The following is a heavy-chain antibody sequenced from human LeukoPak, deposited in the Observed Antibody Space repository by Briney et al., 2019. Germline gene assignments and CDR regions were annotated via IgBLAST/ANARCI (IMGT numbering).Heavy chain of an antibody. Sequence: KPGGFLRLSCAGSGFALKSYSLTWVRQAPGKGLEWVSSISSTSAYIHYADSVKGRFTISRDNVDNVVYLEMNSLGAEDTATYYCARVAVSGPTGWFDSWGQGTLVIVSS. CDR2: ISSTSAYI. CDR3: ARVAVSGPTGWFDS. J-gene: IGHJ5*01. D-gene: IGHD2-8*02. V-gene: IGHV3-21*01. CDR1: GFALKSYS.